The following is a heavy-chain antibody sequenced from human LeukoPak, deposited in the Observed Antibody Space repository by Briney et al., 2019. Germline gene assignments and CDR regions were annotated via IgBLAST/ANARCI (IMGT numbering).Heavy chain of an antibody. D-gene: IGHD2-21*01. J-gene: IGHJ4*02. Sequence: ASVKDSCKASGYTFTGYYMHWVRQAPGQGLEWMGWINPNSGGTNYAQKFQGRVTMTRDTSISTAYMELSRLRSDDTAVYYCARLAMGGDCFDHWGQGTLVTVSS. CDR1: GYTFTGYY. CDR3: ARLAMGGDCFDH. CDR2: INPNSGGT. V-gene: IGHV1-2*02.